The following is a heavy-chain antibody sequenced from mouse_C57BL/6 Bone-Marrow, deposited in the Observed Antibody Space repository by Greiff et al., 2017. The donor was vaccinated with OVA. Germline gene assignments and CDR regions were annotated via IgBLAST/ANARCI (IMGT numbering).Heavy chain of an antibody. Sequence: QVQLQQPGAELVKPGASVKMSCKASGYTFTSYWITWVKQRPGQGLEWIGDIYPGSGSTNYNEKFKSKATLTVDTSSSTAYMQLSSLTSEDSAVYYCARGGPPITTVVGEWFAYWGQGTLVTVSA. J-gene: IGHJ3*01. D-gene: IGHD1-1*01. V-gene: IGHV1-55*01. CDR1: GYTFTSYW. CDR2: IYPGSGST. CDR3: ARGGPPITTVVGEWFAY.